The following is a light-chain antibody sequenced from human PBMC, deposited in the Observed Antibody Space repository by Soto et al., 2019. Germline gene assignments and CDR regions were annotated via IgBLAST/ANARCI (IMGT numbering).Light chain of an antibody. J-gene: IGKJ1*01. CDR2: GAS. CDR1: QRVSSN. CDR3: QQYNNWPGT. V-gene: IGKV3-15*01. Sequence: EILMTHCPASLSVSPGERKTISCRASQRVSSNLAWYKQKPGKATRLLIYGASTRATGIPARFSGSRTGTEFTLTISILQSEDFAVYYCQQYNNWPGTFGQGTKV.